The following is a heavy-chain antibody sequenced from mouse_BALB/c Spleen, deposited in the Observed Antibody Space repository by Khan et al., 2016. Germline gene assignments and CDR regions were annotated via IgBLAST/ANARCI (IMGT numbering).Heavy chain of an antibody. Sequence: EVQLQESGPSLVKPSQTLSLTCSVTGDSITSGYWNWIRKFPGNKLEYMGYISYSGSTYYNPSPKSRISITRDTSKNQYYLQLKSGTTEDTATYYCASYYGSSYYAMDYWGQGTSVTVSS. D-gene: IGHD1-1*01. J-gene: IGHJ4*01. CDR2: ISYSGST. CDR3: ASYYGSSYYAMDY. CDR1: GDSITSGY. V-gene: IGHV3-8*02.